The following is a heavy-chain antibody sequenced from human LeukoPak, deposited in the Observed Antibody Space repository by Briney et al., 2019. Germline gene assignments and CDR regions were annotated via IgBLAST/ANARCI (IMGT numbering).Heavy chain of an antibody. J-gene: IGHJ4*02. CDR1: GLIFRSYE. Sequence: PGGSLRLSCAASGLIFRSYEMNWVRQAPGKGLEWVSYISSSGSTIYYADSVKGRFTLSRDNAKNSLYLQMNSLRAEDTAVYYCARTGGSYPYYFEYWGQGTLVTVSS. V-gene: IGHV3-48*03. D-gene: IGHD1-26*01. CDR3: ARTGGSYPYYFEY. CDR2: ISSSGSTI.